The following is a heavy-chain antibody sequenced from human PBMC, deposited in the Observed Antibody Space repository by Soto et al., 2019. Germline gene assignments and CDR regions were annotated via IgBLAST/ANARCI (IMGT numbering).Heavy chain of an antibody. CDR2: INHSGST. V-gene: IGHV4-34*01. D-gene: IGHD3-10*01. CDR1: GGSFSGYS. J-gene: IGHJ4*02. CDR3: ARDKITGLFDY. Sequence: QVQLQQWGAGLLKPSETLSLTCAVYGGSFSGYSWTWIRQPPGTGLEWIGEINHSGSTNYNPSLNRLVTISVDTSQSQFSLNLTSVSVEDTAVYHCARDKITGLFDYWGQGTLVTVSS.